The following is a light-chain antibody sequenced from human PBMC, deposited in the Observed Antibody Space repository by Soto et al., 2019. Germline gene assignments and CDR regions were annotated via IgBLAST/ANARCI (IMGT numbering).Light chain of an antibody. CDR2: GAS. CDR1: QSVSSSY. J-gene: IGKJ1*01. CDR3: QQYAXXRT. Sequence: EIVLTQSPGTLSLSPGERAXXXXXASQSVSSSYLAWYQQKPGQAPRLLIYGASSRATGIPDRFSGSGSGTDFTLTISRLEPEDFAVYYCQQYAXXRTFGQGTKVDIK. V-gene: IGKV3-20*01.